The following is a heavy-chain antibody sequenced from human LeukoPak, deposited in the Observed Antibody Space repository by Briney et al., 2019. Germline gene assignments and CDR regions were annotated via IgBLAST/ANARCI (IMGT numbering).Heavy chain of an antibody. D-gene: IGHD3-10*01. V-gene: IGHV1-18*01. Sequence: ASVRVSCKASGYTFTSYGISWVRQAPGQGLEWMGWISAYNGNTNYAQKLQGRVTMTTDTSTSTAYMELRSLRSDDTAVYYCARDPVSRYYFDYWGQGTLVTVSS. J-gene: IGHJ4*02. CDR3: ARDPVSRYYFDY. CDR1: GYTFTSYG. CDR2: ISAYNGNT.